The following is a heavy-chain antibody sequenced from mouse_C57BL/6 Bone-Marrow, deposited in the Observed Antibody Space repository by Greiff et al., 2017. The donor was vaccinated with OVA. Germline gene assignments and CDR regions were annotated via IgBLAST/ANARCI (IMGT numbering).Heavy chain of an antibody. J-gene: IGHJ3*01. Sequence: EVQVVESGGDLVKPGGSLKLSCAASGFTFSSYGMSWVRQTPDKRLEWVATISSGGSYTYYPDSVKGRFTISRDNAKNTLYLQMSSLKSEDTAMYCYARKAWFAYWGQGTLVTVSA. CDR1: GFTFSSYG. CDR2: ISSGGSYT. V-gene: IGHV5-6*01. CDR3: ARKAWFAY.